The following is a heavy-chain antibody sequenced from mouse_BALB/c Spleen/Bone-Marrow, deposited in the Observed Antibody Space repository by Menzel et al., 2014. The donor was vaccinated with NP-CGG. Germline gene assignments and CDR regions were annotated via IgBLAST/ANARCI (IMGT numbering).Heavy chain of an antibody. CDR3: ARGNRYDGAWFAY. J-gene: IGHJ3*01. D-gene: IGHD2-14*01. V-gene: IGHV1-67*01. CDR2: ISTYSGNT. Sequence: QVQLQQPGPELVRPGVSVKISCKGSGYTFTDYAMHWVKQSHAKSLEWIGVISTYSGNTHYNQEFKGKATMTVDKSSSTAYMELARLTCEDSAIYYCARGNRYDGAWFAYWRQGTLVTVSA. CDR1: GYTFTDYA.